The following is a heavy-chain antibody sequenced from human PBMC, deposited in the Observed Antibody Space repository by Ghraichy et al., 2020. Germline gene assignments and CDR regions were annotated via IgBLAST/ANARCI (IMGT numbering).Heavy chain of an antibody. V-gene: IGHV3-48*03. Sequence: GGYLRLSCAASGFTLSSSEMNWVRQTPGKGLEWISYITRSGGSAIFYADSVKGRFTISRDNAKNSLYLQMKSLRAEDTAVYYCARDCSSTSCFSPPYYYGMDLWGQGTTVTVSS. J-gene: IGHJ6*02. D-gene: IGHD2-2*01. CDR1: GFTLSSSE. CDR2: ITRSGGSAI. CDR3: ARDCSSTSCFSPPYYYGMDL.